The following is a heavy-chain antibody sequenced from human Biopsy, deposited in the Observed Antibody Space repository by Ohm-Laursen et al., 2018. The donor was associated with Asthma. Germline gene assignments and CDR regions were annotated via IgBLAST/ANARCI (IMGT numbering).Heavy chain of an antibody. D-gene: IGHD3-3*01. CDR1: GLSSSGYY. CDR3: ARGPEWSGLDI. CDR2: SDHRGNT. J-gene: IGHJ6*02. V-gene: IGHV4-34*01. Sequence: TLSLTCSMYGLSSSGYYWTWIRQPPGKGLEWIGESDHRGNTNTNPTLKSRVTISKEKSANEFSLKMRSVTAADTAIYYCARGPEWSGLDIWGQGTTVTVSS.